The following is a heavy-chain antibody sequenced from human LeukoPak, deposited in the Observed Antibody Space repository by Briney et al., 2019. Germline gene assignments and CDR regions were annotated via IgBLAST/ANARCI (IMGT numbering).Heavy chain of an antibody. CDR2: INAGNGNT. CDR3: ARGWDLYYFDY. V-gene: IGHV1-3*03. J-gene: IGHJ4*02. CDR1: GYTFTNYA. D-gene: IGHD1-26*01. Sequence: EASVKVSCKASGYTFTNYAMHWVRQAPGQRLEWMGWINAGNGNTKYSQEFQGRVTITRDTSASTAYMELSSLRSEDMAVYYCARGWDLYYFDYWGQGTLVTVSS.